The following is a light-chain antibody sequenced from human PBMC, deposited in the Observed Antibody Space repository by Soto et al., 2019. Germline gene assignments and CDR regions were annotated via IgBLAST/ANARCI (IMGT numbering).Light chain of an antibody. CDR2: DAS. J-gene: IGKJ4*01. CDR3: QQYDDWLRLT. CDR1: QTVRNNY. Sequence: EFVLTQSPGTLSLSPGERATLSCRASQTVRNNYLAWYQQKPGQAPRLLIYDASSRATGIPDRFSGGGSGTEFNLTISSLQSEDFAVYFCQQYDDWLRLTFGGGTKVDIK. V-gene: IGKV3-20*01.